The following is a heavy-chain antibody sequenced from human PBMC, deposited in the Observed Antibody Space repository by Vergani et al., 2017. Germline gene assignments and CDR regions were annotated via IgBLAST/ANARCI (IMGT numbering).Heavy chain of an antibody. D-gene: IGHD5-18*01. V-gene: IGHV4-59*08. J-gene: IGHJ6*02. CDR1: GGSISSYY. CDR3: ARRSYSYGYYYYGMDV. Sequence: QVQLQESGPGLVKPSETLSLTCTVSGGSISSYYWSWIRQPPGKGLEWIGYIYYSGSTNYNPSLKSRVTISVDTSKNQFSLKLSSVTAADTAVYYCARRSYSYGYYYYGMDVWGQGTTVTVSS. CDR2: IYYSGST.